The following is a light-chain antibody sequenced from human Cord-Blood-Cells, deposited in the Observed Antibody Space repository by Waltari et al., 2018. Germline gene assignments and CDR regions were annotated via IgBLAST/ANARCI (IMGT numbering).Light chain of an antibody. CDR1: SRDVGSYNL. J-gene: IGLJ3*02. CDR3: CSYAGSSTV. CDR2: EVS. Sequence: QSALTQPASVSGSPGQSITISCTGTSRDVGSYNLVSWYQQTPGKAPKLMIYEVSKRPSGVSNRFSDSKSGNTASLTISGLQAEDEADYYCCSYAGSSTVFGGGTKLTVL. V-gene: IGLV2-23*02.